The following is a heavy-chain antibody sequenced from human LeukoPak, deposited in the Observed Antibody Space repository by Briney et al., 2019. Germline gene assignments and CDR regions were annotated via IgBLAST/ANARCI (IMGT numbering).Heavy chain of an antibody. CDR3: ASAGDGYNAPPDY. Sequence: PSETLSLTCAVYGGSFSGYYWSWIRQPPGKGLEWIGEINHSGSTNYNPSLKSRVTISVDTSKNQFSLKLSSVTAADTAVYYCASAGDGYNAPPDYWGQGTLVTVSS. CDR2: INHSGST. J-gene: IGHJ4*02. CDR1: GGSFSGYY. V-gene: IGHV4-34*01. D-gene: IGHD5-24*01.